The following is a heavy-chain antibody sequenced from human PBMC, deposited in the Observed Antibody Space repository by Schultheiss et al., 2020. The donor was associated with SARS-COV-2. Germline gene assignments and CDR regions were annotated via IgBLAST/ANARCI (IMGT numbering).Heavy chain of an antibody. J-gene: IGHJ6*04. CDR1: GFTVSSNY. CDR3: ARERGDV. Sequence: GESLKISCAASGFTVSSNYMSWVRQAPGKGLEWVSVIYSGGSTYYADSVKGRFTISRDKAKKSLYLQMNSLRAEDTALYHCARERGDVWGKGTTVTVSS. CDR2: IYSGGST. V-gene: IGHV3-66*01.